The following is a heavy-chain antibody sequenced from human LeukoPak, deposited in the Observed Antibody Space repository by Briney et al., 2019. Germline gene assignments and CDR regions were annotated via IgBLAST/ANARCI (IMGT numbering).Heavy chain of an antibody. D-gene: IGHD5-24*01. J-gene: IGHJ4*02. Sequence: PSQTLSLTCTVSGGSISSGGYHWSWIRQHPGKGLEWIGYIYYSGSTYYNPSLKSRVTISVDTSKNQFSLKLSSVTAADTAVYYCPREGVEMATTIFDYWGQGTLVTVSS. CDR3: PREGVEMATTIFDY. V-gene: IGHV4-31*03. CDR2: IYYSGST. CDR1: GGSISSGGYH.